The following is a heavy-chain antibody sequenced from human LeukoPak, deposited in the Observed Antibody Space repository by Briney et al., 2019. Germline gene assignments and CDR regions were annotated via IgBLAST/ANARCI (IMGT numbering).Heavy chain of an antibody. Sequence: GGSLRLSCTASGFTFRNYGMHWVRQAPGKGLEGGAVVSYLGTDKFYADSVKDRFTISRDNSENTLCLQMNSLRAEDTAIYYCAKDMRGGSGIYAHWGQGTLVTVSS. V-gene: IGHV3-30*18. D-gene: IGHD3-10*01. CDR1: GFTFRNYG. J-gene: IGHJ4*02. CDR2: VSYLGTDK. CDR3: AKDMRGGSGIYAH.